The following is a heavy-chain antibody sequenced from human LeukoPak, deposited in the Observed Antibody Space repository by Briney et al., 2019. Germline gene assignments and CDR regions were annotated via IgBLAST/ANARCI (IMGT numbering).Heavy chain of an antibody. Sequence: GESLKISCKGSGYSFTNYWIAWVRQMPGNGLEWMGIIHPGDSDTRYSPSFQGQVIFSADKSISTAYLQWSSLKASDTAMYYCARADGYWGLSWGQGTLVTVSS. D-gene: IGHD5-24*01. J-gene: IGHJ5*02. CDR3: ARADGYWGLS. CDR2: IHPGDSDT. V-gene: IGHV5-51*01. CDR1: GYSFTNYW.